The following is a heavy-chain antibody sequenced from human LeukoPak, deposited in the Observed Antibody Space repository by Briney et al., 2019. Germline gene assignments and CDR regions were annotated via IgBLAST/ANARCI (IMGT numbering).Heavy chain of an antibody. D-gene: IGHD6-13*01. CDR1: GGAISSYY. J-gene: IGHJ2*01. CDR2: IYYSGST. Sequence: SETLSLTCTVSGGAISSYYWSWIRQPPGKGLEWIGYIYYSGSTNYNPSLKSRVTISVDTFKNQFSLKLSSVTAADTAVYYCARVRNSSSWYTLGWYFDLWGRGTLVTVSS. CDR3: ARVRNSSSWYTLGWYFDL. V-gene: IGHV4-59*01.